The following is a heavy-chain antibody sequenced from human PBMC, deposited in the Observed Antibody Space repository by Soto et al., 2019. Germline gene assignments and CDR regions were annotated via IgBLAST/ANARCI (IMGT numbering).Heavy chain of an antibody. Sequence: PSETLSLTCAVYGGSFSGYYWSWIRQPPGKGLEWIGYIYYSGSTYYNPSLKSRVTISVDTSKNQFSLKLSSVTAADTAVYYCARGPDYYDSSGYYYGPWFDPWGQGTLVTVSS. CDR2: IYYSGST. CDR1: GGSFSGYY. V-gene: IGHV4-34*09. D-gene: IGHD3-22*01. J-gene: IGHJ5*02. CDR3: ARGPDYYDSSGYYYGPWFDP.